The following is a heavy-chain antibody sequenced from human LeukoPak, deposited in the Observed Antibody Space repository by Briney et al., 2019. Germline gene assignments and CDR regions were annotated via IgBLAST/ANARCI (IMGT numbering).Heavy chain of an antibody. D-gene: IGHD1-26*01. J-gene: IGHJ3*02. CDR2: TFHSGGT. CDR3: ARAPIVGAIGESAFDI. Sequence: SETLSLTCAVSGGSITSSNWWSWVRQPPGKGLEWIGETFHSGGTNYNPSLKSRVSISVDKSKTQFSLKLSSVTAADTAVYYCARAPIVGAIGESAFDIWGQGTMVTVSS. CDR1: GGSITSSNW. V-gene: IGHV4-4*02.